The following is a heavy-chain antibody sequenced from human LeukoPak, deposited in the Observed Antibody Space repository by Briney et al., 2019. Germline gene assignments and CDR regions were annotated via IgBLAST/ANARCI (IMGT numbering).Heavy chain of an antibody. J-gene: IGHJ4*02. CDR2: INIDGRTT. V-gene: IGHV3-74*01. D-gene: IGHD6-19*01. Sequence: PGGSLRLSSVASGFTFTNYWMHWVRHPPGRGLLWVSRINIDGRTTTYADSVKGRFTISRDNAKNTLYLQMNSLRAEDTAVYYCARSNSSGWYDYWGQGTLVTVSS. CDR3: ARSNSSGWYDY. CDR1: GFTFTNYW.